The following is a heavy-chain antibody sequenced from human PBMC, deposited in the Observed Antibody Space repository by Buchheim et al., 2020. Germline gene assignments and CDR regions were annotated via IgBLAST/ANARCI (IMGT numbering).Heavy chain of an antibody. D-gene: IGHD3-22*01. J-gene: IGHJ4*02. CDR3: ARGRADYYDSSGYLDY. CDR2: IIPIFGTA. Sequence: QVQLVQSGAEVKKPGSSVKVSCKASGGTFSSYAISWVRQAPGQGLEWMGGIIPIFGTANYAQKFQGRVPITADEPPRTAYMELSSLRYEDTAVYYGARGRADYYDSSGYLDYWGQGTL. V-gene: IGHV1-69*01. CDR1: GGTFSSYA.